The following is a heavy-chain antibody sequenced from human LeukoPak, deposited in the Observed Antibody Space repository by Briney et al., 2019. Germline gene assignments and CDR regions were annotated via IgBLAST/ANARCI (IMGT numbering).Heavy chain of an antibody. V-gene: IGHV3-23*01. CDR3: ATRAAAGKLSFDY. CDR2: ISGSGGST. CDR1: GFTFSSYA. D-gene: IGHD6-13*01. Sequence: GGSLRLSCAASGFTFSSYAMSWVRRAPGKGLEWVSAISGSGGSTYYADSVKGRFTISRDNSKNTLYLQMNSLRAEDTAVYYCATRAAAGKLSFDYWGQGTLVTVSS. J-gene: IGHJ4*02.